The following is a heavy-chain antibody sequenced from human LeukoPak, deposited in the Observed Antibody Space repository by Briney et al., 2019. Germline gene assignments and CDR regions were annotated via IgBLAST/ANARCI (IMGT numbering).Heavy chain of an antibody. Sequence: GGSLRLSCAASGFTFSSYWMSWVRQAPGKGLEWVANIKQDGSEKYYVDSVKGRFTISRDNAKNSLYLQMNSLRAEDTALYYCARGLIGVLRQNYFDYWGQGTLVTVSS. CDR2: IKQDGSEK. CDR1: GFTFSSYW. CDR3: ARGLIGVLRQNYFDY. J-gene: IGHJ4*02. D-gene: IGHD2-8*01. V-gene: IGHV3-7*03.